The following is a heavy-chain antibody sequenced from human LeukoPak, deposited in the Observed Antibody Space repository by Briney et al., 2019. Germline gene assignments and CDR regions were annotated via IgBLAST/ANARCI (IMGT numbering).Heavy chain of an antibody. CDR3: EREGLTVVTQNDAFDI. J-gene: IGHJ3*02. Sequence: GGSPRLSCAASGFTFSDYYMSWVRQAPGERLEWVSYISSSGSTIYYADSVKGRFTISRDNAKNSLYLQMNSLRAEDTAVYYCEREGLTVVTQNDAFDIWGQGTMVTVSS. CDR2: ISSSGSTI. CDR1: GFTFSDYY. V-gene: IGHV3-11*01. D-gene: IGHD4-23*01.